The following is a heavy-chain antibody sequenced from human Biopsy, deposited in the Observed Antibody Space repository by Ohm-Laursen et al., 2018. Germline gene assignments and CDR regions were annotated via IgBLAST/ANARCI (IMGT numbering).Heavy chain of an antibody. J-gene: IGHJ3*02. D-gene: IGHD1-7*01. V-gene: IGHV4-59*01. CDR2: IYYSGGT. Sequence: TLSLTCSVSGGSITGYEWSWIRLAPGKGLEWIGYIYYSGGTKYNPSLASRVTFSVDMSKSQFSLKLYSVTAADTAVYYCARVEAGNYDALDIWGQGTLVAVSA. CDR3: ARVEAGNYDALDI. CDR1: GGSITGYE.